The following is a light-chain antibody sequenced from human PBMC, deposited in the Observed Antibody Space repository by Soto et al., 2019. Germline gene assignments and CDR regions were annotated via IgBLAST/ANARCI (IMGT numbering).Light chain of an antibody. V-gene: IGLV2-14*03. Sequence: QSVLTQPASVSGSPGLSIAISCTGTSSDVGGYNYASWYQQHPGKAPKLIIYDVSNRPSGVSNRFSGSKSGNTASLTISGLQAEDEADYYCSSFTSSSTRVFGTGTKVTVL. CDR3: SSFTSSSTRV. J-gene: IGLJ1*01. CDR1: SSDVGGYNY. CDR2: DVS.